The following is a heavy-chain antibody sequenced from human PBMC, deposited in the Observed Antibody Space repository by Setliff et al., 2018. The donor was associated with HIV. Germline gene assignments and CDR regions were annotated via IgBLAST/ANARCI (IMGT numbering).Heavy chain of an antibody. V-gene: IGHV4-4*07. CDR1: GGSISNYY. D-gene: IGHD3-10*01. CDR2: IYSSGRT. CDR3: ARRIDNSGSFPDKNWFDT. J-gene: IGHJ5*02. Sequence: SETLSLTCTVSGGSISNYYWSWIRQPAEKGLEWIGRIYSSGRTKYNPSLQSRVTMSIDTSKNQFSLKLTSVTAADTAVYYCARRIDNSGSFPDKNWFDTWGQGSLVTVSS.